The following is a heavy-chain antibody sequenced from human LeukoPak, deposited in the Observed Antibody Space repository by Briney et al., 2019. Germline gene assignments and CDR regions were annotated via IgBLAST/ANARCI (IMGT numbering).Heavy chain of an antibody. D-gene: IGHD6-13*01. Sequence: GSLRLSCAASGFTFSSYAMSWVRQAPGKGLEWIGSIYYSGSTYYNPSLKSRVTISVDTSKNQFSLKLSSVTAADTAVYYCARGNSSSWYEAYYYYYYMDVWGKGTTVTVSS. CDR1: GFTFSSYA. CDR3: ARGNSSSWYEAYYYYYYMDV. J-gene: IGHJ6*03. V-gene: IGHV4-39*07. CDR2: IYYSGST.